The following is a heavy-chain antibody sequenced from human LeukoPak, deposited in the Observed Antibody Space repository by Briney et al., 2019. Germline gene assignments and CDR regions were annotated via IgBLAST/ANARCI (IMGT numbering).Heavy chain of an antibody. J-gene: IGHJ6*03. CDR2: MNPNSGNT. CDR3: ARGYSNPDYMDV. V-gene: IGHV1-8*03. CDR1: GYTFTSYD. Sequence: ASVEVSCKASGYTFTSYDINWVRQATGQGLEWMGWMNPNSGNTGYAQKFQGRVTITRNTSISTAYMELSSLRSEDTAVYYCARGYSNPDYMDVWGKGTTVTVSS. D-gene: IGHD4-11*01.